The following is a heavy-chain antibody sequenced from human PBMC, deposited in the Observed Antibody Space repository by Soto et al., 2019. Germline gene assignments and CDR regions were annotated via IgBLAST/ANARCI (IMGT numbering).Heavy chain of an antibody. D-gene: IGHD3-22*01. J-gene: IGHJ3*02. CDR2: ISYDGSNK. V-gene: IGHV3-30-3*01. CDR1: GFTFSSYA. Sequence: GGSLRLSCAASGFTFSSYAMHWVRQAPDKGLEWVAVISYDGSNKYYADSVKGRFTISRDNSKNTLYLQINSMRAEDTAVYYCASDLYYYDSSGMNAFDIWGQGTMVTVSS. CDR3: ASDLYYYDSSGMNAFDI.